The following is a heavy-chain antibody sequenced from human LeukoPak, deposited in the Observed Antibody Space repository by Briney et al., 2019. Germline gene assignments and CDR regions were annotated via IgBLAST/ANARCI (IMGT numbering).Heavy chain of an antibody. CDR3: ASLPTMVRGVIFDY. CDR1: GFTFSSYS. V-gene: IGHV3-21*01. Sequence: PGGSLRLSCAASGFTFSSYSVNWVRQAPGKGLEWVSSISSSSSYIYYADSVKGRFTISRDNAKNSLYLQMNSLRAEDTAVYYCASLPTMVRGVIFDYWGQGTLVTVSS. D-gene: IGHD3-10*01. CDR2: ISSSSSYI. J-gene: IGHJ4*02.